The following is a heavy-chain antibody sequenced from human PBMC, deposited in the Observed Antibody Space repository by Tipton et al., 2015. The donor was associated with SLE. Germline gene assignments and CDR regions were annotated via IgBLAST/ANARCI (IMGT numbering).Heavy chain of an antibody. Sequence: TLSLTCTVSGDAITNSYWSWIRQPVGKGLEWIGRMYFSGVTDYNPSLKSRLTMSIDTARNQFSLKRNSVTAADTAVYYCARDMDALPSSSWSGIAHWGQGILVTVSS. D-gene: IGHD6-13*01. J-gene: IGHJ5*02. CDR1: GDAITNSY. CDR2: MYFSGVT. CDR3: ARDMDALPSSSWSGIAH. V-gene: IGHV4-4*07.